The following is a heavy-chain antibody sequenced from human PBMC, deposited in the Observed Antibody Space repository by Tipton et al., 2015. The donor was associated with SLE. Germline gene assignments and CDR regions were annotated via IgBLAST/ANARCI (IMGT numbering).Heavy chain of an antibody. CDR2: INFGSIT. J-gene: IGHJ4*02. D-gene: IGHD5-18*01. V-gene: IGHV3-53*01. Sequence: SLRLSCAASGLPVNYNYLTWVRQAPGKGPEWVSLINFGSITYYADSVKGRFTISRDDSKNTLFLQMNRLRAEDTAVYYCARVDSYGYADYWGQGTLVTVSS. CDR3: ARVDSYGYADY. CDR1: GLPVNYNY.